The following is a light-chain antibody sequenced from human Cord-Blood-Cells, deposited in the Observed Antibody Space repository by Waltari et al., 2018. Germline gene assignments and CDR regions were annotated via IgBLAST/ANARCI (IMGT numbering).Light chain of an antibody. V-gene: IGLV2-23*01. J-gene: IGLJ3*02. CDR2: EGS. CDR3: CSYAGSSTWV. CDR1: SSDVGSYNF. Sequence: QSALTQPASVSGSSGQSITISCTGTSSDVGSYNFVSWYQQHPGKAPKLMIYEGSKRPSGVSNRFSGSKSGNTASLTISGLQAEDEADYYCCSYAGSSTWVFGGGTKLTVL.